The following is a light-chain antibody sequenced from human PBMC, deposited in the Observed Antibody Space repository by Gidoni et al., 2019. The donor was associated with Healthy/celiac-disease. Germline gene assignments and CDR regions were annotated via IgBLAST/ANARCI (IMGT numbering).Light chain of an antibody. V-gene: IGKV3-15*01. CDR2: GAS. CDR1: QSVSSN. CDR3: QQCNNWPFT. Sequence: EIVMTQSPATLSVSPGERATLSCRASQSVSSNLAWYQQKPGQAPRLLIYGASTRATGIPARFSGSGSGTEFTLTISSLQSEDFAVYYCQQCNNWPFTFGPXTKVDIK. J-gene: IGKJ3*01.